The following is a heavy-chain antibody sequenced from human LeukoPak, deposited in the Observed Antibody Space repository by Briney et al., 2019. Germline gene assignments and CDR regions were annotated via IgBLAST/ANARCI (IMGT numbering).Heavy chain of an antibody. Sequence: PGGSLRLSCAASGLTFSTYNMNWVRQAPGKGLEWVSSISTSGSSTFYADSMKGRFTISRDNAKSSLYLQMSSLRAEDTAVYYCAREPGNNGDLDYWGQGTLVTVSS. J-gene: IGHJ4*02. CDR1: GLTFSTYN. CDR2: ISTSGSST. V-gene: IGHV3-21*01. D-gene: IGHD4-17*01. CDR3: AREPGNNGDLDY.